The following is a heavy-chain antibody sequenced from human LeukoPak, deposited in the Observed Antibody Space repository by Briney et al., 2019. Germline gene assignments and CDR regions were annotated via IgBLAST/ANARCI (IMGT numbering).Heavy chain of an antibody. Sequence: GGSLRRYCAASGFTFDDYAMHWVRQAPGQGLEWVSGISWNSGSIGYADSVKGRFTISRDNAKNSLYLQMNSLRAEDTALYYCAKAPGSGSYSSPSAGYFDYWGQGTLVTVSS. J-gene: IGHJ4*02. D-gene: IGHD3-10*01. V-gene: IGHV3-9*01. CDR2: ISWNSGSI. CDR3: AKAPGSGSYSSPSAGYFDY. CDR1: GFTFDDYA.